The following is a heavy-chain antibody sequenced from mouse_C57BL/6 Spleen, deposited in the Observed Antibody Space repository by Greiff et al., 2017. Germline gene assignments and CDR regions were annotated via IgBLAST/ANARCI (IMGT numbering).Heavy chain of an antibody. V-gene: IGHV1-82*01. CDR3: ASPYGYDGAMDY. J-gene: IGHJ4*01. Sequence: QVQLQQSGPELVKPGASVKISCKASGYAFSSSWMNWVKQRPGKGLEWIGRIYPGDGDTNYNGKFKGKATLTADKSSSTAYMQLSSLPSEDSAVYFCASPYGYDGAMDYWGQGTSVTVSS. CDR2: IYPGDGDT. CDR1: GYAFSSSW. D-gene: IGHD2-2*01.